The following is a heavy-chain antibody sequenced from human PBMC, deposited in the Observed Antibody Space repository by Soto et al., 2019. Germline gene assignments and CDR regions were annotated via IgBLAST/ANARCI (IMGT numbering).Heavy chain of an antibody. D-gene: IGHD5-18*01. CDR3: ARDRSYGKYYYYYYGMDV. Sequence: KASETLSLTCTVSGGSISSYYWSWIRQPPGKGLEWIGYIYYSGSTNYNPSLKSRVTISVDTSKNQFSLKLSSVTAADTAVYYCARDRSYGKYYYYYYGMDVWGQGTTVTVSS. J-gene: IGHJ6*02. CDR2: IYYSGST. CDR1: GGSISSYY. V-gene: IGHV4-59*01.